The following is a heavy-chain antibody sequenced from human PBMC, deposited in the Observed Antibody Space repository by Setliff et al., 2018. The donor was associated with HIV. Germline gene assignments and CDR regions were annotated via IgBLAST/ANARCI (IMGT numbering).Heavy chain of an antibody. CDR2: IIPVLGIA. V-gene: IGHV1-69*10. J-gene: IGHJ5*02. D-gene: IGHD3-22*01. Sequence: SVKVSCKASVDTFRSHAIGWVRQAPGRGLEWMGGIIPVLGIADSAQKFQGRVTITADESTSTAYMEPSSLRSEDTAVYYCARDRYARASYYYDSSGYYAFDPWGQGTLVTVSS. CDR3: ARDRYARASYYYDSSGYYAFDP. CDR1: VDTFRSHA.